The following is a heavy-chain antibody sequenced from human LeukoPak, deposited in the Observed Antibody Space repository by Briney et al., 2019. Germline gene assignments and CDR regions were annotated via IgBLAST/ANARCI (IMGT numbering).Heavy chain of an antibody. V-gene: IGHV3-53*01. Sequence: QPGGSLRLSCTVSGFTVSSNSMSWVRQAPGKGLEWVSFIYSGGNTHYSDSVKGRFTISRDNSKNTLYLQMNSLRAEDTAVYYCARALLFGGYYFDYWGQGTLVTVSS. CDR1: GFTVSSNS. CDR3: ARALLFGGYYFDY. D-gene: IGHD3-10*02. J-gene: IGHJ4*02. CDR2: IYSGGNT.